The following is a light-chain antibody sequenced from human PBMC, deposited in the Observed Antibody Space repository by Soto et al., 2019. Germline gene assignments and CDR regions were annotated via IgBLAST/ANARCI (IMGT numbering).Light chain of an antibody. CDR1: QSVSSY. CDR2: DAS. V-gene: IGKV3-11*01. CDR3: QQGSNWPWT. J-gene: IGKJ1*01. Sequence: EIVLTQSPATLSLSPGERATLSCRASQSVSSYLAWYQQKPGQAPRLLIYDASNRATGIPGSFSGSGSGTDFTLTISSLEPEDFAVYYCQQGSNWPWTFGQGTKVEIK.